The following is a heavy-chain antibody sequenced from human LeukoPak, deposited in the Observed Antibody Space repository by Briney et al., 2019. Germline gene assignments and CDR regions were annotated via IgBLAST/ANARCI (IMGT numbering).Heavy chain of an antibody. D-gene: IGHD6-19*01. Sequence: GGSLRLSCAASGFTFNDYYMSWIRQAPGKGLEWISSISSSSSYIYYADSVKGRFTISRDNAKNSLYLQMSSLRAEDTAVYYCARENIAVAGNAFDIWGQGTMVTVSS. CDR2: ISSSSSYI. CDR3: ARENIAVAGNAFDI. V-gene: IGHV3-11*06. J-gene: IGHJ3*02. CDR1: GFTFNDYY.